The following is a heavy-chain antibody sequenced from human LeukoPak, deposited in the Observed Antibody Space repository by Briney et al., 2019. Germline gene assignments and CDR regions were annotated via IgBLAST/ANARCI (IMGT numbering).Heavy chain of an antibody. CDR1: GFTFTNNW. D-gene: IGHD3-22*01. J-gene: IGHJ3*02. V-gene: IGHV3-7*04. Sequence: GGSLRLSCAASGFTFTNNWMTWVRQAPGKGLEWVANIKQDDSEKYYVGSVKGRFTISRDKAKNSVYLQMNSLRAEDTAVYYCARGRVIDIWGRGTMVTVSS. CDR2: IKQDDSEK. CDR3: ARGRVIDI.